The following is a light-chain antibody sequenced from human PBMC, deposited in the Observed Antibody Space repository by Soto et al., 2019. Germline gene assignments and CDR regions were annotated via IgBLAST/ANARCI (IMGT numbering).Light chain of an antibody. CDR3: ASYAGSDNAV. CDR1: SSDVGGYNY. Sequence: QSVLTQPPSASGSPGQSVTISCTGTSSDVGGYNYVSWYQQYPGKAPKLMIYEVTKRPSGVPDRFSGSKSGNTASLTVSGLQAEDEATYYCASYAGSDNAVFGGGTKLTVL. V-gene: IGLV2-8*01. J-gene: IGLJ2*01. CDR2: EVT.